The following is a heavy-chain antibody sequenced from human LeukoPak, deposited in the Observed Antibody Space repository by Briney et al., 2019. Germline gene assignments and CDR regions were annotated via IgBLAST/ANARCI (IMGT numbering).Heavy chain of an antibody. D-gene: IGHD2-2*01. CDR2: IYSGGST. CDR3: ASGTSSWVLMAFDI. J-gene: IGHJ3*02. CDR1: GFTDSSNY. Sequence: PGGSLRLPCAASGFTDSSNYMSWVRQAPGKALEWVSIIYSGGSTYYADSVKGRFTISRDNSKNTLYLQMNNLRAEDTAVYYCASGTSSWVLMAFDIWGQGTMVTVSS. V-gene: IGHV3-53*01.